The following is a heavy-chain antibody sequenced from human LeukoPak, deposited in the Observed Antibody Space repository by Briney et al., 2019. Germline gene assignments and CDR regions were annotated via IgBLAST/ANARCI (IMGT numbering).Heavy chain of an antibody. D-gene: IGHD3-10*01. Sequence: SETLSLTCTVSGGSISSSSYYWGWIRQPPGKGLEWIGSIYYSGNTYYNPSLKSRVTISVDTSKNQFSLKLSSVTAADTAVYYCARGAVLLWFGEGMDVWGQGTTVTVSS. CDR1: GGSISSSSYY. CDR3: ARGAVLLWFGEGMDV. CDR2: IYYSGNT. V-gene: IGHV4-39*07. J-gene: IGHJ6*02.